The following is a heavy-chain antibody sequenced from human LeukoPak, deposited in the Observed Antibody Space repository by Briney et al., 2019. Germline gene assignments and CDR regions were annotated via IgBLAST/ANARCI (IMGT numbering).Heavy chain of an antibody. Sequence: GRSLRLSCAASGFTFSSYSMHWVRQAPGKGLEWVAVISYDGSNKYYADSVKGRFTISRDNSKNTLYLQMNSLRAEDTAVYYCAKSAPEYYDFWSGADYWGQGTLVTVSS. CDR2: ISYDGSNK. CDR3: AKSAPEYYDFWSGADY. CDR1: GFTFSSYS. D-gene: IGHD3-3*01. V-gene: IGHV3-30*18. J-gene: IGHJ4*02.